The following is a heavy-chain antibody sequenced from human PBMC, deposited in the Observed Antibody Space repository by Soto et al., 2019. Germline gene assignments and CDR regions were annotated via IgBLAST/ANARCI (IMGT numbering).Heavy chain of an antibody. D-gene: IGHD6-25*01. V-gene: IGHV4-4*02. CDR2: IYHSGIT. J-gene: IGHJ4*02. CDR1: GDSFHNNW. CDR3: AIRYSSGFVY. Sequence: SETLSLTCAVNGDSFHNNWWSWVRQAPGKGLEWIGEIYHSGITYYNPSLESRVTISVDKSDNYFSLKLSSVTAADTAVYFCAIRYSSGFVYWGQGTLVTVSS.